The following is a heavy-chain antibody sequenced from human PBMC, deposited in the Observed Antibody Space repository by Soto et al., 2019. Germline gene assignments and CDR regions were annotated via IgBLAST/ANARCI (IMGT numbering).Heavy chain of an antibody. CDR3: ARVGRYCSGGSCYPILSWFDP. J-gene: IGHJ5*02. CDR2: ISAYNGNT. CDR1: GYTFTSYG. Sequence: QVQLVQSGAEVKKPGASVKVSCKASGYTFTSYGISWVRQAPGQGLEWMGWISAYNGNTNYAQKLQGRVTMTTDTSTRTAYMELRSLRSDDTAVYYCARVGRYCSGGSCYPILSWFDPWGQGTLVTVSS. V-gene: IGHV1-18*01. D-gene: IGHD2-15*01.